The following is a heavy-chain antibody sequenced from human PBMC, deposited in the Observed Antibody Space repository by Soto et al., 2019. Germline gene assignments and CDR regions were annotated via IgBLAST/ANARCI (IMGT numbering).Heavy chain of an antibody. V-gene: IGHV3-23*01. J-gene: IGHJ4*02. CDR1: GVLFRRYA. D-gene: IGHD3-16*01. CDR2: LTGSGDST. Sequence: ESLSLSCAASGVLFRRYAMTWVRQAPGKGLEWVSALTGSGDSTYYADSVKGRFTISRDNSKNTLYLQMNSLRAEDTAVYYCAKEHPGEQPNYFFDFRGQGTTVPVSS. CDR3: AKEHPGEQPNYFFDF.